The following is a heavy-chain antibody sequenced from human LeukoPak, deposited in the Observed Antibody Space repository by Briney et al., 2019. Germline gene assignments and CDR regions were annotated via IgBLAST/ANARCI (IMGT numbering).Heavy chain of an antibody. CDR2: IRYDGSNK. J-gene: IGHJ4*02. Sequence: GGSLRLSCAASGFTFSSYGMHWVRQAPGKGLEWVAFIRYDGSNKYYADSVKGRFTISRDNSKNTLYLQMNSLRAEDTAVYYCAKDLQGYYYDSSGNTFDYWGQGTLVTVSS. V-gene: IGHV3-30*02. D-gene: IGHD3-22*01. CDR3: AKDLQGYYYDSSGNTFDY. CDR1: GFTFSSYG.